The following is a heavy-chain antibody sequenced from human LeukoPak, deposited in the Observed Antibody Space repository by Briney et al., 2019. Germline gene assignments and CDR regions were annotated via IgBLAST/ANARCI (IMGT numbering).Heavy chain of an antibody. Sequence: SESLSLTCTVSGYSISSGYYWGWIRQPPGKGLEWIGSIYHSGSTYYNPSLKSRVTISVDTSKNQFSLKLSSVTAADTAVYYCARDGSGYCSSTSCSNWFDPWGQGTLVTVSS. CDR1: GYSISSGYY. CDR3: ARDGSGYCSSTSCSNWFDP. J-gene: IGHJ5*02. D-gene: IGHD2-2*01. CDR2: IYHSGST. V-gene: IGHV4-38-2*02.